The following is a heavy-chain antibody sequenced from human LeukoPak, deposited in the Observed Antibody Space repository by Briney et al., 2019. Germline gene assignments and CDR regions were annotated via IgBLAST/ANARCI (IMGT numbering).Heavy chain of an antibody. Sequence: ASVKVFCKVSGYTLNVLSMHWVRQAPGKGLEWMGGFDPEDGETIYAQKFQGRATMTEDTSTDTAYMELSSLRSEDTAVYYCATVLFMVRGVIISSTDNWFDPWGQGTLVTVSS. CDR2: FDPEDGET. D-gene: IGHD3-10*01. J-gene: IGHJ5*02. V-gene: IGHV1-24*01. CDR1: GYTLNVLS. CDR3: ATVLFMVRGVIISSTDNWFDP.